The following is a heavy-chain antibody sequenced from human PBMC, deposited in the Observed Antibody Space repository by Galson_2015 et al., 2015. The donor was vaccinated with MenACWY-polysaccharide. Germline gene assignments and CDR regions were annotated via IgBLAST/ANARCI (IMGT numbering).Heavy chain of an antibody. J-gene: IGHJ4*02. D-gene: IGHD1-26*01. CDR2: ISSSGDDK. CDR1: GFTFSTYA. V-gene: IGHV3-30*18. CDR3: VKNGYTGSSYGYFDS. Sequence: SLRLSCAASGFTFSTYAMHWVRQAPGQGLEWMATISSSGDDKYYAGSVKGRFTISRDNSNNTLYLEMSSLRAGDTAVYYCVKNGYTGSSYGYFDSWGQGTLGTVSS.